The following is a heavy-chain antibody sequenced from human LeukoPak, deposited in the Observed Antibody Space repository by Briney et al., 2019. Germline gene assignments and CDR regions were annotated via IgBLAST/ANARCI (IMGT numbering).Heavy chain of an antibody. CDR2: IYSGGST. CDR3: ARDRGGWYYFDY. CDR1: GFTFSSYG. D-gene: IGHD6-19*01. V-gene: IGHV3-53*01. Sequence: GGSLRLSCAASGFTFSSYGMHWVRQAPGKGLEWVSVIYSGGSTYYADSVKGRFTISRDNSKNTLYLQMNSLRAEDTAVYYCARDRGGWYYFDYWGQGTLVTVSS. J-gene: IGHJ4*02.